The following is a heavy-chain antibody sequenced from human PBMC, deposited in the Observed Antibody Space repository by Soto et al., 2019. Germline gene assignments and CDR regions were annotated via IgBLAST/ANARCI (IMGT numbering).Heavy chain of an antibody. CDR3: ARVPKAVYDSSGYYPYYFDY. D-gene: IGHD3-22*01. CDR1: GGSISSYY. Sequence: QVQLQESGPGLVKPSETLSLTCTVSGGSISSYYWSWIRQPQGKGLEWIGYIYYSGSTNYNPSLKSRVTISVDTSKNQFSLKLSSVTAADTAVYYCARVPKAVYDSSGYYPYYFDYWGQGTLVTVSS. V-gene: IGHV4-59*01. CDR2: IYYSGST. J-gene: IGHJ4*02.